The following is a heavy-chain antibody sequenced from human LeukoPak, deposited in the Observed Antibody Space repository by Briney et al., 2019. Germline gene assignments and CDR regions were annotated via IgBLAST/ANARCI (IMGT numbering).Heavy chain of an antibody. CDR3: ARSQSDFWTGNSGIFDY. J-gene: IGHJ4*02. CDR2: INHSGST. Sequence: SETLSLTCAVYGGSFSGYYWSWIRQPPGKGLEWIGEINHSGSTNYNPSLKSRVAISVDKSKNQFSLKLSSVTAADTAVYYCARSQSDFWTGNSGIFDYWGQGTLVTVSS. V-gene: IGHV4-34*01. CDR1: GGSFSGYY. D-gene: IGHD3/OR15-3a*01.